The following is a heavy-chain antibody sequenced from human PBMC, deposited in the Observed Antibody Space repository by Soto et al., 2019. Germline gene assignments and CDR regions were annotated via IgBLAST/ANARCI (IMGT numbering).Heavy chain of an antibody. CDR3: ARLGSSGWYQGSYFDY. D-gene: IGHD6-19*01. CDR2: IKSSGST. V-gene: IGHV4-39*01. Sequence: QLQLQESGPGLVRPSETLSLICTVSGGSIPRNDHYWGWIRQSPGKGLEWIGDIKSSGSTNYNLSLKSRVSMSVETSKNQFSLKMNSVTAADTAVYYCARLGSSGWYQGSYFDYWGQGTLVTVSS. J-gene: IGHJ4*02. CDR1: GGSIPRNDHY.